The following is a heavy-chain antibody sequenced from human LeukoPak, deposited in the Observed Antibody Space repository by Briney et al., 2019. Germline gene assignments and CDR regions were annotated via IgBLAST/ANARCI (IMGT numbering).Heavy chain of an antibody. Sequence: SETLSLPCTVSGGSVSSSTHYWGWIRQPPGKGLEWIGNVYYNGNTYYNPSLKSRVTISVDTSKNQFFLKLSSVTAATTASYYCARHRNYYDRSGLSDYWGQGTLVTVSS. D-gene: IGHD3-22*01. CDR2: VYYNGNT. V-gene: IGHV4-39*01. CDR3: ARHRNYYDRSGLSDY. J-gene: IGHJ4*02. CDR1: GGSVSSSTHY.